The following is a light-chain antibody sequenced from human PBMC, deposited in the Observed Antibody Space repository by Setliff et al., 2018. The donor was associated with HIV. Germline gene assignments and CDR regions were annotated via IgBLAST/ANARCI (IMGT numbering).Light chain of an antibody. Sequence: QSVLTQPPSVSAVPGQKVTISCSGSSSNIANDYVSWFQQVPGTAPKLLIYENNKRPSGTPERVSASKSGTSATLGITGLQTGDEADYYCGAWDNSLSVYVFGTGTKVTVL. V-gene: IGLV1-51*02. J-gene: IGLJ1*01. CDR2: ENN. CDR3: GAWDNSLSVYV. CDR1: SSNIANDY.